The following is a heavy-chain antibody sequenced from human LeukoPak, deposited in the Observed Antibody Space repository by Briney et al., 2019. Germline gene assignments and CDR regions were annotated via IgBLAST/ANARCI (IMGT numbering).Heavy chain of an antibody. D-gene: IGHD4-17*01. J-gene: IGHJ4*02. Sequence: PSETLSLTCAVYGGSFSGYYWSWIRQPPGKGLEWVGEINHSGSTNYNPSLKSRVTISVDTSKNQFSLKLSSVTAADTAVYYCARGLTTRRTRRYGDYSGYFDYWGQGTLVTVSS. CDR2: INHSGST. CDR1: GGSFSGYY. CDR3: ARGLTTRRTRRYGDYSGYFDY. V-gene: IGHV4-34*01.